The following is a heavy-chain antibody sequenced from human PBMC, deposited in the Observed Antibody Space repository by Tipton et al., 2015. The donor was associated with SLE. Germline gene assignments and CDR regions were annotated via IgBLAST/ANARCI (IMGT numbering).Heavy chain of an antibody. CDR2: INGYGNSP. D-gene: IGHD5-12*01. V-gene: IGHV3-64*01. J-gene: IGHJ4*02. CDR1: GFTFSSHS. Sequence: SLRLSCAASGFTFSSHSMHWVRQAPGKGLEYVSTINGYGNSPYYANSVKGRFTISRDNAKNSLYLQMNSLRAQDTAIYYCAKKLTASGYDWWGQGTLVTVSS. CDR3: AKKLTASGYDW.